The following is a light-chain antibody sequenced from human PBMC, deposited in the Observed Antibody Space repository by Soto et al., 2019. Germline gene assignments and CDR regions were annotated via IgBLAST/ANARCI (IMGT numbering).Light chain of an antibody. CDR3: AAWDDSLSGVG. CDR2: RNN. V-gene: IGLV1-47*01. J-gene: IGLJ2*01. CDR1: SSNIGSNY. Sequence: QSVLTQPPSASGTPGQRVTISCSGSSSNIGSNYVYWYQQLPGTAPKLLLYRNNQRPSGVPDRFSGSKSGPSASLAISGLRSEDEADSYCAAWDDSLSGVGFGGGTKLTVL.